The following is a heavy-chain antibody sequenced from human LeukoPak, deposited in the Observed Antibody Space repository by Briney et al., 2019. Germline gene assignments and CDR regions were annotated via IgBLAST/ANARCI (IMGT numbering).Heavy chain of an antibody. Sequence: PGGSLRLSCAASGFTFSSYSMNWVRQAPGKGLEWVSYISSSGSTIYYADSVKGRFTISRDNAKNSLYLQMNSLRAEDTAVYYCARVGEVAAAGTWFDPWGQGTLVTVSS. J-gene: IGHJ5*02. CDR2: ISSSGSTI. CDR3: ARVGEVAAAGTWFDP. CDR1: GFTFSSYS. D-gene: IGHD6-13*01. V-gene: IGHV3-48*04.